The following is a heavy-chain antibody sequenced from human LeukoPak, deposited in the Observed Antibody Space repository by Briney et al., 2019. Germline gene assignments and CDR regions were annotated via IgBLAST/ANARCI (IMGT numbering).Heavy chain of an antibody. CDR1: GFIFTNA. J-gene: IGHJ4*02. CDR3: VKGLVQTTMSYSVDY. V-gene: IGHV3-30*18. CDR2: ISSDGSKN. D-gene: IGHD1-1*01. Sequence: GGSLRLSCAASGFIFTNAMHWVRQTPGKGLEWVALISSDGSKNIYADPVKGRFTVSRDNSKNTLYLQMNSLRAEDTAVYYCVKGLVQTTMSYSVDYWGQGALVTVSS.